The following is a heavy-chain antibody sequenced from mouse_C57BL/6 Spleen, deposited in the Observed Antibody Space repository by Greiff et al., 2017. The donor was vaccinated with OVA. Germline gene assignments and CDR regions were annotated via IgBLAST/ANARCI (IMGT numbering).Heavy chain of an antibody. J-gene: IGHJ2*01. CDR2: IYPSDSET. V-gene: IGHV1-61*01. D-gene: IGHD2-5*01. Sequence: QVQLQQPGAELVRPGSSVKLSCKASGYTFTSYWMDWVKQRPGQGLAWIGNIYPSDSETHYNQKFKDKATLTVDKSSSTAYMQLSSLTSEDSAVYYCARDGEYSNYLDYGGQGTTLTVSS. CDR1: GYTFTSYW. CDR3: ARDGEYSNYLDY.